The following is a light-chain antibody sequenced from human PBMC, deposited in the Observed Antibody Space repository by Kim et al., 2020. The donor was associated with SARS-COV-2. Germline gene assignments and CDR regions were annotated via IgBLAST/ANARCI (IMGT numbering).Light chain of an antibody. CDR2: KAY. CDR1: QSMDSW. V-gene: IGKV1-5*03. J-gene: IGKJ1*01. Sequence: DIQMTQSPATLSASVGDRVTITCRASQSMDSWLAWYQQKPGKAPKLLIYKAYSLESAVPSRFSGSRSGTECTLTISSLQPDDFATYDSQKYRSDRSFGQGTKVDIK. CDR3: QKYRSDRS.